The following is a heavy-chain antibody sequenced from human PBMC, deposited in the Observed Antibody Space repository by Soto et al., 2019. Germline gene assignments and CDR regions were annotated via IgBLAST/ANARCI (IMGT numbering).Heavy chain of an antibody. Sequence: GESLKISCRGFGYTFTSYWISWVRQMPGKGLEWMGKIDAADSNTNYSPSFQGHVIISADKSISTAYLQWSSLQASDTAIYYCARHETLMNWKPPQDRFNPWGQGTLVTFSS. V-gene: IGHV5-10-1*01. D-gene: IGHD1-1*01. J-gene: IGHJ5*02. CDR2: IDAADSNT. CDR3: ARHETLMNWKPPQDRFNP. CDR1: GYTFTSYW.